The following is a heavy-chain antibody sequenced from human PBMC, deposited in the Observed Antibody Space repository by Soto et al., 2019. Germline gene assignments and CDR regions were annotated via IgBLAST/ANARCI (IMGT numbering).Heavy chain of an antibody. CDR3: ARDGVIGGVYAGFDY. J-gene: IGHJ4*02. D-gene: IGHD3-16*01. Sequence: PSETLSLTYTVSCGSISGGGYYWSWIRQHPGKGLEWIGYIYYSGSTYYNPSLKSRVTISVDTSKNQFSLKLSSVTAADTAVYYCARDGVIGGVYAGFDYWGQGTLVTVSS. CDR1: CGSISGGGYY. CDR2: IYYSGST. V-gene: IGHV4-31*03.